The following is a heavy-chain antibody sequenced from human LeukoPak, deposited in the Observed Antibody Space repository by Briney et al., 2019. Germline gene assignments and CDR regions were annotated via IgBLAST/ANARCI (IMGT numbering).Heavy chain of an antibody. J-gene: IGHJ4*02. Sequence: PAGGSLGLSCAASGFTFSSYGMHWVRQAPGKGLELVAVISYDGSNKYYADSVKGRFTISRDNSKNTLYLQMNSLRAEDTAVYYCAKDRGIAAAGPSYYFDYWGQGTLVTVSS. D-gene: IGHD6-13*01. CDR3: AKDRGIAAAGPSYYFDY. V-gene: IGHV3-30*18. CDR2: ISYDGSNK. CDR1: GFTFSSYG.